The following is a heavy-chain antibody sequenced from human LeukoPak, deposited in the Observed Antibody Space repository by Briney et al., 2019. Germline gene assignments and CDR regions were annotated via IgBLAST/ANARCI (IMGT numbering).Heavy chain of an antibody. V-gene: IGHV3-23*01. J-gene: IGHJ4*02. CDR1: GFTFNNYA. Sequence: PGGSLRLSCAASGFTFNNYAMSWVRQTPGKGLEWVSAISGSGGATYYADSVKGRFTISRDNSKNTLCLQMNSLRAEDTAVYYCARDRFFDYWGQGTLVTVSS. D-gene: IGHD3-3*01. CDR3: ARDRFFDY. CDR2: ISGSGGAT.